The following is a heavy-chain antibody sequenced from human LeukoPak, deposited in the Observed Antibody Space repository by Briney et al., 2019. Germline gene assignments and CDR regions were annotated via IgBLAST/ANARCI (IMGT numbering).Heavy chain of an antibody. J-gene: IGHJ4*02. D-gene: IGHD6-13*01. CDR3: ARVSIAAAGTLDY. Sequence: GASVKVSCKASGGTFSSYAISWVRQAPGQGLEWMGGIIPIFGTANYAQKFQGRVTITTDESTSTAYMELGSLRSEDTAVYYCARVSIAAAGTLDYWGQGTLVTVSS. V-gene: IGHV1-69*05. CDR2: IIPIFGTA. CDR1: GGTFSSYA.